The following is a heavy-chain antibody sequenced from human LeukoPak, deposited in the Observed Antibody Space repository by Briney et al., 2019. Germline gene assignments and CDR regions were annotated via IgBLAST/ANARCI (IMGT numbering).Heavy chain of an antibody. J-gene: IGHJ6*04. Sequence: GRSLRLSCAAPGFTFSSYAMHWVRQAPGKGLEWVAVISYDGSNKYYADSVKGRFTISRDNSKNTLYLQMNSLRAEDTAVYYCASLPAAILPNYYYGMDVWGKGTTVTVSS. CDR3: ASLPAAILPNYYYGMDV. V-gene: IGHV3-30*04. CDR2: ISYDGSNK. CDR1: GFTFSSYA. D-gene: IGHD2-2*01.